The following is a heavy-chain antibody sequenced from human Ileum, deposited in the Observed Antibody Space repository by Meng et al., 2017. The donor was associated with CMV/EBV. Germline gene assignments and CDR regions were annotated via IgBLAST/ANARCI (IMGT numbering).Heavy chain of an antibody. CDR3: ARIDDYGGAHYGRDV. CDR1: GFTFNDHW. V-gene: IGHV3-7*01. CDR2: IRQYGSEI. D-gene: IGHD4/OR15-4a*01. J-gene: IGHJ6*02. Sequence: GEALKISWAASGFTFNDHWMAWGRQAPGKGLEWVANIRQYGSEIYYVDSVQGRFTIARDNAKNSLYLQMNSLRAEDTAFYYCARIDDYGGAHYGRDVWGQGTTVTVSS.